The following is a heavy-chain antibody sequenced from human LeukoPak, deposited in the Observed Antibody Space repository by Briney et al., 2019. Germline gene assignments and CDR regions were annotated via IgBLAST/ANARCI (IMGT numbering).Heavy chain of an antibody. J-gene: IGHJ4*02. CDR2: ISAYNGNT. V-gene: IGHV1-18*01. D-gene: IGHD3-10*01. CDR3: ARVPAISMVRGVTYYSDY. CDR1: GYTFTSYD. Sequence: ASVKVSCKASGYTFTSYDISWVRQAPGQGLEWMGWISAYNGNTNYVQKLQGRVTMTTDTSTSTAYMELRSLRSDDTAVYYCARVPAISMVRGVTYYSDYWGQGTLVTVSS.